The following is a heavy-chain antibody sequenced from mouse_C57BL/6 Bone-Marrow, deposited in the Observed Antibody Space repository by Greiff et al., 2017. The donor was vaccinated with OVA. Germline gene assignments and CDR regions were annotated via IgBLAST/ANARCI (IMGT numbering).Heavy chain of an antibody. J-gene: IGHJ1*03. CDR3: ARSHLYFDG. Sequence: QVQLQQSGPELVKPGASVKISCKASGYAFSSSWMNWVKQRPGKGLEWIGRIYPGDGDTNYNGKFKGKATLTADKSSSTAYMQLSSLTSEDSAVYFCARSHLYFDGWGTGTTVTVSS. CDR1: GYAFSSSW. V-gene: IGHV1-82*01. CDR2: IYPGDGDT.